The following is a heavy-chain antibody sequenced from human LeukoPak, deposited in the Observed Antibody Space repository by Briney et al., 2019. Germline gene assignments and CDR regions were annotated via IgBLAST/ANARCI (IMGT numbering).Heavy chain of an antibody. CDR2: FDPEDGET. J-gene: IGHJ4*02. D-gene: IGHD3-3*01. CDR3: ATALTSLWSGYYPTDY. V-gene: IGHV1-24*01. CDR1: GYTLTELS. Sequence: ASVQVPCKVSGYTLTELSMHWVRQAPGKGLEWMGGFDPEDGETIYAQKFQGRVTMTEDTSTDTAYMELSSLRSEDTAVYYCATALTSLWSGYYPTDYWGQGTLVTVSS.